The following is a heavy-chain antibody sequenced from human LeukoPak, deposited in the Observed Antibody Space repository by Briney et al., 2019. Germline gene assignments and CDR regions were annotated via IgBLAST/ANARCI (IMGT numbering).Heavy chain of an antibody. V-gene: IGHV3-7*01. CDR3: ARVYYIDERFGY. CDR2: IKQDGSAR. J-gene: IGHJ4*02. Sequence: GGSLRLSCAASGFTFSSFWMTWVRQAPGKGLEWLANIKQDGSARHYGVPVKGRFTISRDNAKNSLYLQRNSRRAGDTAVNYRARVYYIDERFGYWGQGTLVTASS. CDR1: GFTFSSFW. D-gene: IGHD2-8*01.